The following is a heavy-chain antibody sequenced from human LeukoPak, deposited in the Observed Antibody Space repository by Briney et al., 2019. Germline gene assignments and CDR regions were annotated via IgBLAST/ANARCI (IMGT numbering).Heavy chain of an antibody. D-gene: IGHD2-8*01. V-gene: IGHV4-38-2*02. CDR2: IYESGNT. J-gene: IGHJ4*02. CDR3: ARLEDVVLMMFES. Sequence: GSLRLSCTASGFSFSSYAMSWVRRAPGKGLEWIGTIYESGNTYYNPSLKSRVTISVDTSKNQLYLKVSSVTAADTAVYYCARLEDVVLMMFESWGQGTLVTVSS. CDR1: GFSFSSYA.